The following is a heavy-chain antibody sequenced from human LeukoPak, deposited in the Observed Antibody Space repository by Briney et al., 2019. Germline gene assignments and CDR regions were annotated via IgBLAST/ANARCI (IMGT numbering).Heavy chain of an antibody. J-gene: IGHJ4*02. Sequence: PSETLSLTCTVSGGSISSYYWSWIRQPPGKGLEWIGYIYYSGSTYYNPSLKSRVTISVDRSKNQFSLKLSSVTAADTAVYYCARVRDYGGDYFDYWGQGTLVTVSS. CDR3: ARVRDYGGDYFDY. V-gene: IGHV4-59*12. CDR2: IYYSGST. D-gene: IGHD4-17*01. CDR1: GGSISSYY.